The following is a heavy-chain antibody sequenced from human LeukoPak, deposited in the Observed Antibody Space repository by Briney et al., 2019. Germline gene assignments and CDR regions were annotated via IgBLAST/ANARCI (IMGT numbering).Heavy chain of an antibody. J-gene: IGHJ4*02. V-gene: IGHV3-21*01. CDR3: ARIYDSSGPSFDY. Sequence: PGGSLRLSCAASGFTFSSCSMNWVRQAPGEGLEWVSSISSSSSYIYYADSVKGRFTISRDNAKNSLYLQMNSLRAEDTAVYYCARIYDSSGPSFDYWGQGTLVTVSS. D-gene: IGHD3-22*01. CDR2: ISSSSSYI. CDR1: GFTFSSCS.